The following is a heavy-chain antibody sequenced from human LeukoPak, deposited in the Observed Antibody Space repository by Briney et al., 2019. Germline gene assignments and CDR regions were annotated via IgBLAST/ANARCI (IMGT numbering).Heavy chain of an antibody. V-gene: IGHV1-2*02. D-gene: IGHD6-13*01. Sequence: ASVKVSCKASGYTFTSYGISWVRQAPGQGLEWMGWINPNSGGTNYAQKFQGRVTMTRDTSISTAYMELSRLRSDDTAVYYCARGLYSSSWYDYWGQGTLVTVSS. CDR3: ARGLYSSSWYDY. CDR2: INPNSGGT. J-gene: IGHJ4*02. CDR1: GYTFTSYG.